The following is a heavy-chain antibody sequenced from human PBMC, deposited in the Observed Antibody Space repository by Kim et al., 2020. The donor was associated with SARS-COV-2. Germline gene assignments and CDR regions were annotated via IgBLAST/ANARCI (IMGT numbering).Heavy chain of an antibody. J-gene: IGHJ4*02. D-gene: IGHD3-9*01. CDR2: ISGSGGST. CDR1: GFTFSSYA. CDR3: AKDRESLRYFDWLSS. Sequence: GGSLRLSCAASGFTFSSYAMSWVRQAPGKGLEWVSAISGSGGSTYYADSVKGRFTISRDNSKNTLYLQMNSLRAEDTAVYYCAKDRESLRYFDWLSSWGQGTLVTVSS. V-gene: IGHV3-23*01.